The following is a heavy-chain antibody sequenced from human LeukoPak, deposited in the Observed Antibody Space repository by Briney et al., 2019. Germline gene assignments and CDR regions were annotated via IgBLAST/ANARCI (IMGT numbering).Heavy chain of an antibody. J-gene: IGHJ5*02. D-gene: IGHD1-26*01. CDR1: GGSISSSDYC. CDR2: IYYSGST. CDR3: ARDLPGVGASYWFDP. Sequence: SETLSLTCTVSGGSISSSDYCWSWIRQPPGKGLEWIGYIYYSGSTNYNPSLKSRVTISVDTSKNQFSLKLSSVTAADTAVYYCARDLPGVGASYWFDPWGQGTLVTVSS. V-gene: IGHV4-61*08.